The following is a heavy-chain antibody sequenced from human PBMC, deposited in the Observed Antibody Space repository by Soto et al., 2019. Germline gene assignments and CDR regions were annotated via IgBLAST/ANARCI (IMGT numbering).Heavy chain of an antibody. J-gene: IGHJ4*02. CDR1: GFSFKSYG. CDR3: AKASATWYSSDWYYFDY. V-gene: IGHV3-30*18. Sequence: GGPLRLSCSASGFSFKSYGMHWVRQAPGKGLEWVAFISFDGSNKYYAESVKGRFTISRDNSKNTLFLQINSLRAEDAAVYFCAKASATWYSSDWYYFDYWGPGTLVTVSS. D-gene: IGHD6-19*01. CDR2: ISFDGSNK.